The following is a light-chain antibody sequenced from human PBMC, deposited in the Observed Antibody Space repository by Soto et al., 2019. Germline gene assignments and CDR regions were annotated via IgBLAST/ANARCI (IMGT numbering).Light chain of an antibody. Sequence: DIVMTQTPLSSPVTLGQPASISCRSSQILLHSDGNTYLSWLQQRPGQPPRLLLYKISNRFSGVADRFSGSGAGTEFTLEISRVEAEDVGVYYCMQATSFPWTFGQGTKVDIK. J-gene: IGKJ1*01. CDR1: QILLHSDGNTY. V-gene: IGKV2-24*01. CDR3: MQATSFPWT. CDR2: KIS.